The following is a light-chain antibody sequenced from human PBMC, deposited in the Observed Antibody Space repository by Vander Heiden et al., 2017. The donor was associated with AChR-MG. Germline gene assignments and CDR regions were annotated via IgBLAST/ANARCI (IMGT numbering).Light chain of an antibody. J-gene: IGLJ2*01. CDR2: DTS. CDR1: PGPVTRGHY. CDR3: LVSYTGARQVV. V-gene: IGLV7-46*01. Sequence: QAVVTQESSLTVSPGGTVTLTCDSSPGPVTRGHYPSWIQQKPGQAPRTLIFDTSNRHSWTPARFSGSLLGGKAALTLSGAQPEDEANYYCLVSYTGARQVVFGGGTRLTVL.